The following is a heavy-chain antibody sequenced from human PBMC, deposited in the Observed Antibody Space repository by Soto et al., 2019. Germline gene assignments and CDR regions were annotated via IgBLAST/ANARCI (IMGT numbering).Heavy chain of an antibody. V-gene: IGHV1-24*01. D-gene: IGHD5-12*01. CDR2: FDPEDGET. CDR3: ATDLTGRYSGYDLHYYYYGMDV. CDR1: GYTLTELS. Sequence: GASVKVSCKVSGYTLTELSMHWVRQAPGKGLEWMGGFDPEDGETIYAQKFQGRVTMTEDTSTDTAYMELSSLRSEDTAVYYCATDLTGRYSGYDLHYYYYGMDVWRQGTTVTVSS. J-gene: IGHJ6*02.